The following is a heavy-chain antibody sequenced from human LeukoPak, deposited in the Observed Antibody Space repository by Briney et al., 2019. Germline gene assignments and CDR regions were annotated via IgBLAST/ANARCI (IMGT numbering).Heavy chain of an antibody. Sequence: SVKVSCKASGGTFSSYAISWVRQAPGQGFEWMGGIIPIFGTANYAQKFQGRVTITTDESTSTAYMELSSLRSEDTAVYYCASGDCSSTSCYGSYWGQGTLVTVSS. CDR2: IIPIFGTA. CDR1: GGTFSSYA. D-gene: IGHD2-2*01. CDR3: ASGDCSSTSCYGSY. V-gene: IGHV1-69*05. J-gene: IGHJ4*02.